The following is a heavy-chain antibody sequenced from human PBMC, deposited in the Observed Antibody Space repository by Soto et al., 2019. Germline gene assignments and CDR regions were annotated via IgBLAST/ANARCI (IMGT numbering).Heavy chain of an antibody. CDR2: IWYDGSNK. D-gene: IGHD6-13*01. V-gene: IGHV3-33*01. Sequence: QVQLVESGGGVVQPGRSLRLSCAASGFTFSSYGMHWVRQAPGKGLEWVAVIWYDGSNKYYADSVKGRFTISSDNSKNTLYLQMNSLGAEDTAVYYCARWGIAAGDYWGQGTLVTVSS. CDR3: ARWGIAAGDY. CDR1: GFTFSSYG. J-gene: IGHJ4*02.